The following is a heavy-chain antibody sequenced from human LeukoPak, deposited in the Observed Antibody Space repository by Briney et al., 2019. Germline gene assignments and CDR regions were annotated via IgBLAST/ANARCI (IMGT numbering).Heavy chain of an antibody. D-gene: IGHD6-13*01. V-gene: IGHV4-38-2*01. J-gene: IGHJ3*02. Sequence: SETLSLTCAVSGYSISSGYYWGWIRQPPGKGLEWIGSIYHSGSTYYNPSLKSRVTISVDTSKNQFSLKLSSVTAADTAVYYCASGIAAAGHDAFYIWGQGTMVTVSS. CDR2: IYHSGST. CDR3: ASGIAAAGHDAFYI. CDR1: GYSISSGYY.